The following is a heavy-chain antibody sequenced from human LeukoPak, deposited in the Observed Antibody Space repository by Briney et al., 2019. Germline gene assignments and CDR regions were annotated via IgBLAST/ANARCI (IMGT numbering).Heavy chain of an antibody. V-gene: IGHV4-34*01. CDR3: ARRTRYGSGSYYSLRAFDI. CDR2: INHSGST. D-gene: IGHD3-10*01. CDR1: GGSFSGYY. J-gene: IGHJ3*02. Sequence: PSETLSLTCAVYGGSFSGYYWSWIRQPPGKGLEWIGEINHSGSTNYNPSLKSRVTISVDTSKNQFSLKLSSVTAADTAVYYCARRTRYGSGSYYSLRAFDIWGQGTMVTVSS.